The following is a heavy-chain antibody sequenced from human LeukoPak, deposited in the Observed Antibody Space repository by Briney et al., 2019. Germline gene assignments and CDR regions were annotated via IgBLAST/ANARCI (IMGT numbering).Heavy chain of an antibody. D-gene: IGHD3-22*01. J-gene: IGHJ4*02. CDR2: IRYDGSNK. Sequence: GRSLRLSCTASGFTFTSYAMHWVRQAPGKGLEWVAFIRYDGSNKYYADSVKGRFTISRDNSKNTLYLQMNSLRAEDTAVYYCAKLPFDYYDSSGYDYWGQGTLVTVSS. V-gene: IGHV3-30*02. CDR3: AKLPFDYYDSSGYDY. CDR1: GFTFTSYA.